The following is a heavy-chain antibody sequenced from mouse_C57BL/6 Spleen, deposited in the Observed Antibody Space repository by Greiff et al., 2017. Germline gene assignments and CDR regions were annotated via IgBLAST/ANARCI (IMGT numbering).Heavy chain of an antibody. CDR1: GFTFSSYG. CDR3: AREVDGYYVDY. CDR2: ISSGGSYT. D-gene: IGHD2-3*01. V-gene: IGHV5-6*01. J-gene: IGHJ2*01. Sequence: EVKLVESGGDLVKPGGSLKLSCAASGFTFSSYGMSWVRQTPDKRLEWVATISSGGSYTYYPDSVSGRFTLSRDKAKNTRYLQMSSLEAEDTARYYCAREVDGYYVDYWGQGTTLTVSS.